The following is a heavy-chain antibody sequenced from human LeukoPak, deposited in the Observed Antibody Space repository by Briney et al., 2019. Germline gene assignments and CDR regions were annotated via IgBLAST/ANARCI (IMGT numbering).Heavy chain of an antibody. V-gene: IGHV5-51*01. D-gene: IGHD5-18*01. J-gene: IGHJ3*02. CDR2: IYPSDSDT. CDR1: GCSFTTYW. CDR3: ARHRGYSLSDAFDI. Sequence: PGESLKISCKGSGCSFTTYWIGWVRQMPGKGLEWMGIIYPSDSDTRYSPSFQGQVTISADKSISTAYLQWSSLKASDTAMYYCARHRGYSLSDAFDIWGQGTMVTVSS.